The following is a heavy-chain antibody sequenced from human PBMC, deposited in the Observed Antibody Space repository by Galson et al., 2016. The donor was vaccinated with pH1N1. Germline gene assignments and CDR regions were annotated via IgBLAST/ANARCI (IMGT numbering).Heavy chain of an antibody. CDR3: AHRRRGSGTPGVYDY. J-gene: IGHJ4*02. D-gene: IGHD3-10*01. CDR1: GFSLTNSGVA. V-gene: IGHV2-5*02. CDR2: FYWDGDQ. Sequence: PALVTPTQTLTLTCTFSGFSLTNSGVAVGWIRQPPGKALEWLALFYWDGDQRSSPSLKSRLTITNDTSKNQVVLTMTNVDPVDTATYYCAHRRRGSGTPGVYDYWGQGTLVTVSS.